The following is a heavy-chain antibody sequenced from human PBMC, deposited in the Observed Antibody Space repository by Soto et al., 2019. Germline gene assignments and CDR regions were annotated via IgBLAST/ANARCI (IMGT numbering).Heavy chain of an antibody. CDR1: GSTFSSYG. Sequence: QVQLVESGGGVVQPGRSLRLSCAASGSTFSSYGMHWVRQAPGKGLEWVALIWYDGSNKDYADSVKGRFTISRDNVKNKLFLHMNRLRAEETAVYYCARGEGTGRGFDCWGQGTLVTVSS. CDR2: IWYDGSNK. J-gene: IGHJ4*02. CDR3: ARGEGTGRGFDC. D-gene: IGHD3-10*01. V-gene: IGHV3-33*01.